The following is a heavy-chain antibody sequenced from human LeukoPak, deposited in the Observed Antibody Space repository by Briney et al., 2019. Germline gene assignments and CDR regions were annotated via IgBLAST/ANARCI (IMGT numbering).Heavy chain of an antibody. V-gene: IGHV3-23*01. D-gene: IGHD1-26*01. CDR3: ASGKGWELPTGYGMDV. J-gene: IGHJ6*02. Sequence: GGSLRLSCAASGFTFSSYAMSWVRQAPGKGLEWVSAISGSGGSTYYADSVKGRFTISRDNSKNTLYLQMNSLRAEDTAVYYCASGKGWELPTGYGMDVWGQGTTVTVSS. CDR1: GFTFSSYA. CDR2: ISGSGGST.